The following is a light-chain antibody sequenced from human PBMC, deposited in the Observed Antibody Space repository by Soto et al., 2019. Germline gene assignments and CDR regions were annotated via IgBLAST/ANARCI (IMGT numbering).Light chain of an antibody. Sequence: EIVMTQSPATLSVPPGERATLSCRASQSVGSSLSWYQQKPGQAPRLLFYGASNRATAIPDRFSGSGFGTDFTLTITRLEPEDFAVYYCRQYGDSPQTFGPGTKVDIK. CDR2: GAS. CDR1: QSVGSS. V-gene: IGKV3-20*01. CDR3: RQYGDSPQT. J-gene: IGKJ1*01.